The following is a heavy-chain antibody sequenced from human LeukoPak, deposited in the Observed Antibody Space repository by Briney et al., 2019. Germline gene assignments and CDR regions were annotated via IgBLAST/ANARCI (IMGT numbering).Heavy chain of an antibody. J-gene: IGHJ6*02. CDR3: ASTGGYGSGTYDYYYFGMDV. CDR2: ITSSGRII. CDR1: GFTFSSYE. D-gene: IGHD3-10*01. Sequence: GGSLRLSCAASGFTFSSYEMNWVRQAPGKGLEWVAYITSSGRIIYYADSVKGRFIISRDNAKNSLYLQMNSLRAEDTAVYYCASTGGYGSGTYDYYYFGMDVWGQGTTVTVSS. V-gene: IGHV3-48*03.